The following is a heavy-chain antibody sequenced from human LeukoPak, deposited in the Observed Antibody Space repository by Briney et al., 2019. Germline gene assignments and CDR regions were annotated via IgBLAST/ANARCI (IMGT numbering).Heavy chain of an antibody. Sequence: PGGALRLSCAASRFTLSSYSMNSGRHGPGEGVEWLSYISSSSSTIYYADSVKGRFTISRDNAENSLYLQMSSLRDEDTAVYYCARNYYDSSGSLWYWGQGTLVTVSS. CDR2: ISSSSSTI. CDR3: ARNYYDSSGSLWY. D-gene: IGHD3-22*01. CDR1: RFTLSSYS. J-gene: IGHJ4*02. V-gene: IGHV3-48*02.